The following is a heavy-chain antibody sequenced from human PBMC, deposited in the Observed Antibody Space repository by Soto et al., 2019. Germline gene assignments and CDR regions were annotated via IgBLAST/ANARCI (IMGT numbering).Heavy chain of an antibody. D-gene: IGHD5-18*01. V-gene: IGHV3-72*01. CDR3: ARDRGYKDY. J-gene: IGHJ4*02. CDR2: TRNKANSYTT. CDR1: GFTFSDHY. Sequence: GGSLRLSCAASGFTFSDHYMDWVRQAPGKGLEWVGRTRNKANSYTTEYAASVKGRFTISRDDSKNSLYLQMNSLKTDDTAVYYCARDRGYKDYWGQGTLVTVSS.